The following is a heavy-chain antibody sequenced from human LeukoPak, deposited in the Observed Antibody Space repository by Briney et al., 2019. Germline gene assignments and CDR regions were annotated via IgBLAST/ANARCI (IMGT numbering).Heavy chain of an antibody. J-gene: IGHJ4*02. D-gene: IGHD3/OR15-3a*01. CDR1: GFTFSSYA. Sequence: SGGSLRLSCAASGFTFSSYAMSWVRQAPDMGLEWVSVLYNGGTTYYADSVKGRFTISRDNSKNTVYLQMDSLRAEDTAVYYCAREPGTDYRKYYFDYWGQGTLVTVSS. CDR3: AREPGTDYRKYYFDY. V-gene: IGHV3-53*01. CDR2: LYNGGTT.